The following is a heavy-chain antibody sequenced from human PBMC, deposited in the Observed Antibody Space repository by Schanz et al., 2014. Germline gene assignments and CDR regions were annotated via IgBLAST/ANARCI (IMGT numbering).Heavy chain of an antibody. V-gene: IGHV4-4*07. CDR1: GGSISTYY. Sequence: QVQLQESGPGLVKPSETLSLTCTVSGGSISTYYWSWIRQPAGKGLEWIGRIYTSGSTNYNPSLKSRVTMSVDPPKNQFPLRLSSVTAADTAVYYCARYTGAYFDYWGQGTLVTVSS. D-gene: IGHD1-26*01. CDR2: IYTSGST. CDR3: ARYTGAYFDY. J-gene: IGHJ4*02.